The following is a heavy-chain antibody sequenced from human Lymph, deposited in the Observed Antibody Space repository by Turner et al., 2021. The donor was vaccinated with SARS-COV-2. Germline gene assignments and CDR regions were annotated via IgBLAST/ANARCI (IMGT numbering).Heavy chain of an antibody. CDR3: ARVLPYGDYFDY. J-gene: IGHJ4*02. D-gene: IGHD4-17*01. CDR2: IYSGGST. V-gene: IGHV3-53*01. CDR1: GFIVSSNY. Sequence: EVQLVESGGGLIQLGGSLRLSCAASGFIVSSNYMSWVRQAPGKGLEWVSLIYSGGSTYYADSVKGRFTISRDNSKNTLYLQMNSLRAEDTAVYYCARVLPYGDYFDYWGQGTLVTVSS.